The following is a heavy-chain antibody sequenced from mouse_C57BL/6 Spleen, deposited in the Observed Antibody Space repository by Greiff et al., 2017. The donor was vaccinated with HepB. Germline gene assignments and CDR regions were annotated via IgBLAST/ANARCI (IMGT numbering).Heavy chain of an antibody. D-gene: IGHD2-4*01. J-gene: IGHJ4*01. Sequence: QVQLQQSGAELVKPGASVKISCKASGYAFSSYWMNWVKQRPGKGLEWIGQIYPGDGDTNYNGKFKGKATLTADKSSSTAYMQLSSLTSEDSAVYFCARTYYDYENAMDYWGQGTSVTVSS. CDR3: ARTYYDYENAMDY. CDR1: GYAFSSYW. CDR2: IYPGDGDT. V-gene: IGHV1-80*01.